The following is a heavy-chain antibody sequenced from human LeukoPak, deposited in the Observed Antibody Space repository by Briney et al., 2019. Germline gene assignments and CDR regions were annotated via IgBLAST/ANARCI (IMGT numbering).Heavy chain of an antibody. J-gene: IGHJ4*02. CDR1: GGSFSGYY. Sequence: SETLSLTCAVYGGSFSGYYWSWIRQPPGKGLEWIANIYYSGSTNYNPSLKSRVTISVDTSKNQFSLRLSSVTAADTAMYYCARVRGLSGSYIYQSYFDYWGQGTLVTVSS. CDR3: ARVRGLSGSYIYQSYFDY. D-gene: IGHD1-26*01. CDR2: IYYSGST. V-gene: IGHV4-59*08.